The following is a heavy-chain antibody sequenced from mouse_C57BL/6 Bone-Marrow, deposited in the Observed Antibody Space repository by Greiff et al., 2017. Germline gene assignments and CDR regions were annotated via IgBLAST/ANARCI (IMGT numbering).Heavy chain of an antibody. Sequence: QVQLQQPGAELVKPGASVKMSCKASGYTFTSYWITWVKQRPGQGLEWVGDIYPGSGSTNYNEKFKSKATLTVDTSSSTAYMQLSSLTSEDSAVYYCANYGSSLYYCDDWGQGTTLTVSS. D-gene: IGHD1-1*01. CDR2: IYPGSGST. CDR1: GYTFTSYW. CDR3: ANYGSSLYYCDD. J-gene: IGHJ2*01. V-gene: IGHV1-55*01.